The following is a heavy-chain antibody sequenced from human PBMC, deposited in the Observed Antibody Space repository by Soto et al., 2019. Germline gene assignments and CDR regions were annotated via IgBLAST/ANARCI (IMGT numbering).Heavy chain of an antibody. CDR2: IVNDGSDR. V-gene: IGHV3-33*01. Sequence: GGSLRLSCVGSGFTFSRYGMHWLRQAPGEGLEWMAVIVNDGSDRDYAASVAGRFTISRDNSKNTLYLQMDNLGVDDTAMYYCARDDDYEANGLDYWGQGTLVTVS. J-gene: IGHJ4*02. CDR1: GFTFSRYG. D-gene: IGHD4-17*01. CDR3: ARDDDYEANGLDY.